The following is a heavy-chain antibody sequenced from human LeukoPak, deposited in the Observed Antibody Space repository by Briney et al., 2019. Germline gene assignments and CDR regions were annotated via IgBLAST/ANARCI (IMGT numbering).Heavy chain of an antibody. V-gene: IGHV1-69*05. J-gene: IGHJ4*02. Sequence: ASVKVSCKASGGTFISYAISWVRQAPGQGLEWMGRIIPIFGTANYEQKFQGRVTITTDESTSTAYMELSSLRSEDTAVYYCARGRADVTTREFDYWGQGTLVTVSS. CDR2: IIPIFGTA. CDR1: GGTFISYA. D-gene: IGHD4-11*01. CDR3: ARGRADVTTREFDY.